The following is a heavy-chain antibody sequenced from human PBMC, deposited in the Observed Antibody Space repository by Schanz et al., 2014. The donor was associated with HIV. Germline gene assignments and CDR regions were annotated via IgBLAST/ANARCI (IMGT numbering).Heavy chain of an antibody. D-gene: IGHD2-2*01. Sequence: QVQVVESGGGVVQPGRSLRLSCAASGFSFSSYVMHWVRQAPGKGLEWVAVIWYDGNSKYYADSVKGRFTISRDNSKNTLYLQMNSLRAEDTAVYYCAKVRCTSSTCRVYYYYGTDVWGQGTTVTVSS. CDR2: IWYDGNSK. CDR1: GFSFSSYV. CDR3: AKVRCTSSTCRVYYYYGTDV. V-gene: IGHV3-33*06. J-gene: IGHJ6*02.